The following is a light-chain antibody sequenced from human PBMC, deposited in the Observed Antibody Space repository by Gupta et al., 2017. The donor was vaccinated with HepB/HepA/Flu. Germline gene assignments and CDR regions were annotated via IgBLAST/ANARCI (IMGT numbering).Light chain of an antibody. CDR3: QQYGSSSGFT. CDR2: GAS. CDR1: PSVSSTF. Sequence: EIVFTPSSGPLSLPPGARATHSCRASPSVSSTFLAWYQQKPGQAPRLLIYGASRRVTGIQARFSGSGSGTDFFLIIIRREPEDFAVDYCQQYGSSSGFTFGPGTKVDIK. J-gene: IGKJ3*01. V-gene: IGKV3-20*01.